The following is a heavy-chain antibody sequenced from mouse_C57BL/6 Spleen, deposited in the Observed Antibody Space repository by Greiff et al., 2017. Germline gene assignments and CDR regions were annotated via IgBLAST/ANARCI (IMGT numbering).Heavy chain of an antibody. V-gene: IGHV1-69*02. J-gene: IGHJ1*03. CDR3: ASCGGYGRATWYFDV. CDR2: IDPSDSYT. D-gene: IGHD1-1*01. CDR1: GYTFTSYW. Sequence: QVQLQQPGAELVRPGASVKLSCKASGYTFTSYWMHWVKQRPGQGLEWIGNIDPSDSYTNYNQKFKGKAQLTVDKSSSTAYMQLSSLTSEDSAVYYCASCGGYGRATWYFDVWGKGTTVTVSS.